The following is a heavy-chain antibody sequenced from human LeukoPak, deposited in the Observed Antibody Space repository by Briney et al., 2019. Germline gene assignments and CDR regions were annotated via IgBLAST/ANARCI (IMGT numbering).Heavy chain of an antibody. Sequence: GGSLILSCAASGFTFSSYSMNWVRQAPGKGLEWVSSISSSSSYIYYADSVKGRFTISRDNAKNSLYLQMNSLRAEDTAVYYCARDLCSSTSCYRSFDYWGQGTLVTVSS. J-gene: IGHJ4*02. V-gene: IGHV3-21*01. CDR2: ISSSSSYI. D-gene: IGHD2-2*01. CDR3: ARDLCSSTSCYRSFDY. CDR1: GFTFSSYS.